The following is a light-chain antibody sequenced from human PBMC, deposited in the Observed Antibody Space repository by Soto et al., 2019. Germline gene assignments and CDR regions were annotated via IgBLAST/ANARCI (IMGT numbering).Light chain of an antibody. Sequence: QSVLTQPASVSGSPGESITISCTGTSSDVGGYNYVSWYQQHPGKAPKLMIYEVSNRPSGVSNRFSGSKSGNTASLTISGLQDEHEADYYCSSYTSSSTLYVFGTGTKDT. CDR2: EVS. CDR1: SSDVGGYNY. CDR3: SSYTSSSTLYV. V-gene: IGLV2-14*01. J-gene: IGLJ1*01.